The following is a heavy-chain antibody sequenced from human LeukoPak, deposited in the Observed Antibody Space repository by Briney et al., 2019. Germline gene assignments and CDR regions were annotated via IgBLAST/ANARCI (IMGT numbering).Heavy chain of an antibody. V-gene: IGHV3-9*01. CDR1: GFTFSNYW. D-gene: IGHD6-19*01. J-gene: IGHJ1*01. CDR3: ARAYKDRSLAGKKEFFQH. CDR2: ISWNSGTI. Sequence: PGGSLRLSCVASGFTFSNYWMHWVRQVPGKGLEWTSLISWNSGTIGYADSVKGRFTISRDNANNFLYLQMNSLRAEDTALYYCARAYKDRSLAGKKEFFQHWGQGTLVTVSS.